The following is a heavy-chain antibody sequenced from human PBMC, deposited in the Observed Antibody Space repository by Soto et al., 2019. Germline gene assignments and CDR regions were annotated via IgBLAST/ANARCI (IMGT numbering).Heavy chain of an antibody. J-gene: IGHJ5*02. D-gene: IGHD3-10*01. V-gene: IGHV4-4*02. CDR2: IYHSGRT. Sequence: QVQLQESGPGLVKPSGTLSLTCAVSGGSINSSNWWTWVRQPPGQGLEWMGEIYHSGRTNYNPSLKSRVTISIVTSKNQFSLKLASVTAADTAVYYCAGYYGSGKYYLDWFDPWGQGTLVTVSS. CDR1: GGSINSSNW. CDR3: AGYYGSGKYYLDWFDP.